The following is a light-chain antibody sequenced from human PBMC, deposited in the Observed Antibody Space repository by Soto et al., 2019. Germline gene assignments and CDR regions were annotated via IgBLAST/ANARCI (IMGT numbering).Light chain of an antibody. V-gene: IGKV3-20*01. CDR1: QSISSN. CDR3: QQYTAWPLT. CDR2: GIS. Sequence: EIVLTQSPCTLSLSPGERATLSCRASQSISSNLAWYQQKPGKAPRLLIHGISNRATGVPDRFSGSGSGTDFTLTISRLEPEDFAVYYCQQYTAWPLTFGQGTKVDIK. J-gene: IGKJ1*01.